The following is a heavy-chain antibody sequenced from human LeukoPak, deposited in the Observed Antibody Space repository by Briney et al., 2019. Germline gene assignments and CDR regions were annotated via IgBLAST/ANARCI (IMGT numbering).Heavy chain of an antibody. J-gene: IGHJ4*02. CDR1: GYTFTSYH. Sequence: ASVKVSCKTSGYTFTSYHINWVRQATGQGLEWMGWMNPYSGDRGYAQKFQGRVSITSDTSISTAYMELSSLRSEDTAVYFCARTTSLTASGYDYWGQGILVTVSS. V-gene: IGHV1-8*03. D-gene: IGHD4-17*01. CDR3: ARTTSLTASGYDY. CDR2: MNPYSGDR.